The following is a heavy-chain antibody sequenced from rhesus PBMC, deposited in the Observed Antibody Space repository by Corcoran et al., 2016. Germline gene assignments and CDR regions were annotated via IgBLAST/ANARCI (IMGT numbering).Heavy chain of an antibody. D-gene: IGHD3-28*01. CDR3: ARGHYYGSGDY. Sequence: QVQLQESGPGVVKPSETLSLTCAVSGGSISDSYRWSWIRQPPGKGLEWMGYNYGSSTSPNFNPSLKSRVTISKDTSKNQVSLKLSSVTAADTAVYYCARGHYYGSGDYWGQGVLVTVSS. CDR2: NYGSSTSP. J-gene: IGHJ4*01. CDR1: GGSISDSYR. V-gene: IGHV4S10*01.